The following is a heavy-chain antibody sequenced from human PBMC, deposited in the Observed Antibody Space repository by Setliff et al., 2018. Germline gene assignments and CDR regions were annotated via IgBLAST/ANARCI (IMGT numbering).Heavy chain of an antibody. D-gene: IGHD2-15*01. J-gene: IGHJ5*02. V-gene: IGHV4-39*01. CDR1: GGSVSNSGFF. CDR2: IYDSGSS. Sequence: SETLSLTCTVSGGSVSNSGFFWGWLRQAPGKGLEWIGNIYDSGSSNYNASLKSQLIITRDTSKNQISLKLTSVTAADTAVYYCGRGFSRIEGWGNWFDPWGQGILVTVSS. CDR3: GRGFSRIEGWGNWFDP.